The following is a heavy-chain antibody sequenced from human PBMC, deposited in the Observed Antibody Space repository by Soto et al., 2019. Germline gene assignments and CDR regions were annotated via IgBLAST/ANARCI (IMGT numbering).Heavy chain of an antibody. V-gene: IGHV3-33*01. J-gene: IGHJ4*02. Sequence: PGGSLRLSCAASGMTFNRNGMHWVRQAPGKGLEWVAVIWYDGSKTAYSDSVKGRFTISRDNAKNTLYLQMNSVRDEDTAIYYCARDRSAGDYFDYWGQGSLVTVSS. CDR3: ARDRSAGDYFDY. CDR1: GMTFNRNG. CDR2: IWYDGSKT. D-gene: IGHD1-1*01.